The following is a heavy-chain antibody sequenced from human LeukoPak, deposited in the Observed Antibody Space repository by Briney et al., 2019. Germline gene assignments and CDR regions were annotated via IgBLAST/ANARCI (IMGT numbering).Heavy chain of an antibody. CDR2: VYRSGST. J-gene: IGHJ6*04. V-gene: IGHV4-38-2*02. Sequence: SETLSLTCTVSNYSISSGYYWGWIRQPPGKGLEWIASVYRSGSTYYKSSLKSRVRISVDTSKNQFSLKLSSVTAADTAVYYCARRGLVVPAAIGVDVWGKGTTVTISS. CDR1: NYSISSGYY. D-gene: IGHD2-2*01. CDR3: ARRGLVVPAAIGVDV.